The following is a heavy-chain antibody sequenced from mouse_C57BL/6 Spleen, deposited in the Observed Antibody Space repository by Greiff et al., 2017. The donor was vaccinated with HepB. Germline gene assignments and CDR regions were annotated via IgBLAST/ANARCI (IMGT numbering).Heavy chain of an antibody. V-gene: IGHV1-18*01. CDR2: INPNNGGT. CDR3: ARWRSIYYGNYVAIFFDY. J-gene: IGHJ2*01. D-gene: IGHD2-1*01. Sequence: EVQLQQSGPELVKPGASVKIPCKASGYTFTDYNMDWVKQSHGKSLEWIGDINPNNGGTIYNQKFKGKATLTVDKSSSTAYMELRSLTSDVTAVYYCARWRSIYYGNYVAIFFDYWGQGTTLTVSS. CDR1: GYTFTDYN.